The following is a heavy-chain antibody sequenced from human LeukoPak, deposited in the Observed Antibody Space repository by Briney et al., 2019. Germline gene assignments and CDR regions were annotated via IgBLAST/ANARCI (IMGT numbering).Heavy chain of an antibody. CDR1: GFTFSSYA. CDR2: ISGSGGST. V-gene: IGHV3-23*01. CDR3: AKSPITYYYDSSGWIDY. Sequence: PGGSLRLSCAASGFTFSSYAMSWVRQAPGKGLEWVSAISGSGGSTYYADSVKGRFTISRDNSKNTLYLQMNSLRAEDTAVYYCAKSPITYYYDSSGWIDYWGQGTTVTVSS. D-gene: IGHD3-22*01. J-gene: IGHJ4*03.